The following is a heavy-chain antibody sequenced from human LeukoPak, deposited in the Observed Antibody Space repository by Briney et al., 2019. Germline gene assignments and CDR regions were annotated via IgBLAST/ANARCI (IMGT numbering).Heavy chain of an antibody. CDR2: ISSSSSYI. CDR3: ARDKRSYGYTRMNIFDY. CDR1: GFTFSSYS. Sequence: GGSLRLSCAASGFTFSSYSMNWVRQAPGKGLEWVSSISSSSSYIYYADSVKGRFTISRDNAKNSLYLQMNSLRAEDTAVYYCARDKRSYGYTRMNIFDYWGQGTLVTVSS. V-gene: IGHV3-21*01. D-gene: IGHD5-18*01. J-gene: IGHJ4*02.